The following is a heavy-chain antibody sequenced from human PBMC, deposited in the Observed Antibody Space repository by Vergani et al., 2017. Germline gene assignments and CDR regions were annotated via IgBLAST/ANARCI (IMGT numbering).Heavy chain of an antibody. Sequence: QVQLVESGGGVVQSGRSLRLSCAASRFTFSNYAMHWVRQAPGKGLEWVSVISYDGRNKYYADSVKGRFTISRDNSKNTLYLQMNSLRAEDTAVYYCARDLQGDTDAFDIWGQGTMVTVSS. CDR3: ARDLQGDTDAFDI. D-gene: IGHD1-26*01. CDR1: RFTFSNYA. J-gene: IGHJ3*02. CDR2: ISYDGRNK. V-gene: IGHV3-30*04.